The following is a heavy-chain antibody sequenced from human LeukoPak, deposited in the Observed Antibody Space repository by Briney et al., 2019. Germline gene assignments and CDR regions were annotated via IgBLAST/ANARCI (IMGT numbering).Heavy chain of an antibody. CDR1: GFTFSRYW. V-gene: IGHV3-74*03. Sequence: GGSLRLSCAASGFTFSRYWMHWVRQAPGKGLVWVSCINTDGSTTKYADSVKGRFTISRDNAKNTLYLQMNSLRAEDTAVYYCAKDPSILARVVMDVWGKGTTVTVSS. CDR2: INTDGSTT. D-gene: IGHD2-2*01. J-gene: IGHJ6*04. CDR3: AKDPSILARVVMDV.